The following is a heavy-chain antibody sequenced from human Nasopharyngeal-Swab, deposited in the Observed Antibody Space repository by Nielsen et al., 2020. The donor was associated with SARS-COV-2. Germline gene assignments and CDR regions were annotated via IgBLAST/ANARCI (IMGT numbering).Heavy chain of an antibody. CDR1: GFTFSRFT. CDR3: VKASAPSNYYYYGVDV. V-gene: IGHV3-64D*06. J-gene: IGHJ6*02. Sequence: GESLKISCSASGFTFSRFTMHWVRQAPGKGPEYVSALSSNGESTYYADSVKGRFTISRDNSKNTLYLQMSSLSAEDTALYYCVKASAPSNYYYYGVDVWGQGTAVTVSS. CDR2: LSSNGEST. D-gene: IGHD4-11*01.